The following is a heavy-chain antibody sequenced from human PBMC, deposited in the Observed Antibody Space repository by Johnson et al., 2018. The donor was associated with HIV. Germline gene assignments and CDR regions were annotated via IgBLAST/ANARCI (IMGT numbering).Heavy chain of an antibody. CDR3: AKDSSPYSSGWYGGAFDI. V-gene: IGHV3-30*04. D-gene: IGHD6-19*01. CDR2: ISYDGSNN. CDR1: GFTFSSYA. Sequence: QVQLVESGGGVVQPGRSLRLSCAASGFTFSSYAMHWVRQAPGKGLEWVAVISYDGSNNYYADSVKGRFTISRDNSKNTLYLQMNSLRAEDTAVYYCAKDSSPYSSGWYGGAFDIWGQGTMVTVSS. J-gene: IGHJ3*02.